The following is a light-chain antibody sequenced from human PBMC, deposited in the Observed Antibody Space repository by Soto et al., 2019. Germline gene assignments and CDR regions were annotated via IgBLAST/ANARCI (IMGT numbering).Light chain of an antibody. J-gene: IGLJ2*01. V-gene: IGLV2-23*02. CDR3: CSYAGSSSRL. CDR2: EIT. CDR1: SSDIGSYDL. Sequence: QSVLTQPASVSGSPGQSITISCTEASSDIGSYDLVSWYQQHPGKAPKLIIYEITKRPSGVSNRFSGSKSGNTASLTISGLQAEDEADYYCCSYAGSSSRLFGGGTQLTVL.